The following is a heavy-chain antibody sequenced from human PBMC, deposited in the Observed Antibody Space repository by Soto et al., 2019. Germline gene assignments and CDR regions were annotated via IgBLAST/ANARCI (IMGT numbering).Heavy chain of an antibody. CDR3: ARGIDYGGVNRIDY. J-gene: IGHJ4*02. CDR2: IIPIFGTP. CDR1: GDTFNKYA. V-gene: IGHV1-69*01. Sequence: QVQLVQSGAEVKKPGSSVKVSCKASGDTFNKYAFNWVRQAPGQGLEWMGGIIPIFGTPNYAQRVQGRVTITADESTSTAYMELSNLRSEDTAVYYCARGIDYGGVNRIDYWGQGTLVTVSS. D-gene: IGHD4-17*01.